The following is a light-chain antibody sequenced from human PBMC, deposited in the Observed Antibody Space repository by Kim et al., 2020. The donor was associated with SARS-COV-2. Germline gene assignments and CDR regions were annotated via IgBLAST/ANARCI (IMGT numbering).Light chain of an antibody. Sequence: DIQMTQSPSAMSASVGDRVTITCRASRGIGNYLVWFQQKPGKVPKRLIYDASSLQSGVPSRFSGSGSGTEFTFTISSLQPEDFATYYCLQHDSFPLSFGGGTKLEI. V-gene: IGKV1-17*03. CDR1: RGIGNY. CDR3: LQHDSFPLS. CDR2: DAS. J-gene: IGKJ4*01.